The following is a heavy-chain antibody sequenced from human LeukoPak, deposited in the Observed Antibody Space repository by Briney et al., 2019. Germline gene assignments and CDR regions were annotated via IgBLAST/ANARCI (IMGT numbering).Heavy chain of an antibody. D-gene: IGHD3-3*01. J-gene: IGHJ4*02. Sequence: GRSLRLSCAASGFTFDDYAMHWVRQAPGKGLEWVSGISWNSGSICYADSVKGRFTISRDNAKNSLYLQMNSLRAEDTALYYCAKDKEEWLSGFDYWGQGTLVTVSS. CDR1: GFTFDDYA. CDR2: ISWNSGSI. CDR3: AKDKEEWLSGFDY. V-gene: IGHV3-9*01.